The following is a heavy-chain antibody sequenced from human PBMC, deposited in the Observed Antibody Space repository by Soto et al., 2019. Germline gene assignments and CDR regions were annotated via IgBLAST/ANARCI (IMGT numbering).Heavy chain of an antibody. CDR1: GDSVSGSSFD. V-gene: IGHV6-1*01. CDR3: ARGNYDILTGYYPIDY. J-gene: IGHJ4*02. D-gene: IGHD3-9*01. CDR2: TYYRSKWYN. Sequence: QTLSLTCVISGDSVSGSSFDWSWIRQSPSRGLEWLGRTYYRSKWYNDYATSMKSRIIINAETAKNQFSLQLNSVTLEDTAVYYCARGNYDILTGYYPIDYWGQGTLVTVSS.